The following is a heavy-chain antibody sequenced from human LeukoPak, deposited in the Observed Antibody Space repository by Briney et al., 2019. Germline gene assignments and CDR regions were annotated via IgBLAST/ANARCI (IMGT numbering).Heavy chain of an antibody. CDR1: GGSISSYY. Sequence: PSETLSLTCTVSGGSISSYYWSWIRQPPGKGLEWIGYIYYSGSTNYNPSLKSRVTISVDTSKNQFSLKLSSVTAEDTAVYYCARWGPAAMAHNWFDPWGQGTLVTVSS. CDR2: IYYSGST. D-gene: IGHD5-18*01. CDR3: ARWGPAAMAHNWFDP. V-gene: IGHV4-59*08. J-gene: IGHJ5*02.